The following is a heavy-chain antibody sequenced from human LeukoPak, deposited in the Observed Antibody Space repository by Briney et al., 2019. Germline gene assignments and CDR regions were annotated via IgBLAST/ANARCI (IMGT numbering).Heavy chain of an antibody. CDR3: AKGSAAAGTIYTFDI. D-gene: IGHD6-13*01. Sequence: GGSLRLSCTASGFTFNTYAMSWVRQAPGKGLEWVSGISVSGGGAYYADSVKGRFTISRDNSKNTLYVQMNSLRVEDTAVYYCAKGSAAAGTIYTFDIWGQGTMLTVSS. V-gene: IGHV3-23*01. CDR1: GFTFNTYA. CDR2: ISVSGGGA. J-gene: IGHJ3*02.